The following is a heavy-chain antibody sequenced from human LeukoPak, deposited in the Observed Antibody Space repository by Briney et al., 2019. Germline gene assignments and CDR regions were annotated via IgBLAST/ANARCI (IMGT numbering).Heavy chain of an antibody. V-gene: IGHV1-18*01. J-gene: IGHJ4*02. CDR3: ARVFRVVRGVIIVGIDY. D-gene: IGHD3-10*01. CDR2: ISAYNGNT. CDR1: GYTFTSYG. Sequence: GASVTVSCMASGYTFTSYGISWVRQAPGQGLEWMGWISAYNGNTNYAQKLQGRVTMTTDTSTSTAYMELRSLRSDDTAVYYCARVFRVVRGVIIVGIDYWGQGTLVTVSS.